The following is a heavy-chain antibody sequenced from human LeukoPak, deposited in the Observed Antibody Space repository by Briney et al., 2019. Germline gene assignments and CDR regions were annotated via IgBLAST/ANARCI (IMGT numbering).Heavy chain of an antibody. Sequence: GSLRLSCAASGFTFSSYEMNWVRQAPGKGLEWVSRINTDGSITTYADSVKGRFTISRDNAKNTLSLQMNSLKGEDTAVYYCTSQGAAAWGQGTLVTVSS. CDR2: INTDGSIT. CDR1: GFTFSSYE. V-gene: IGHV3-74*01. CDR3: TSQGAAA. J-gene: IGHJ4*02.